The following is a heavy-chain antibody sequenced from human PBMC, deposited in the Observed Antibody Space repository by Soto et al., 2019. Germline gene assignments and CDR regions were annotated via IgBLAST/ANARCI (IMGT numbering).Heavy chain of an antibody. CDR1: GGTFSSYA. CDR2: IIPIFGTA. V-gene: IGHV1-69*12. J-gene: IGHJ5*02. CDR3: ASPDYGGNSGS. Sequence: QVQLVQSGAEVKKPGSSVKVSCKASGGTFSSYAISWVRQAPGQGLEWMGGIIPIFGTANYAQKFQGRVTITADDSPRTAYMDLSSLSSEATAVYYCASPDYGGNSGSWGPGTLVTVSS. D-gene: IGHD4-17*01.